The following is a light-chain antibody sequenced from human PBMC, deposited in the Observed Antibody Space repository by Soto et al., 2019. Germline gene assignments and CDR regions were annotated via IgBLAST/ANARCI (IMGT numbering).Light chain of an antibody. Sequence: DIQMTQSPSTLSASVGDRVTITCRASQSVSNWLAWYQQKPGKAPKLLMFDASILESGVPSRFSGSGSGTEFTLSITSLQTDDFAPYYSQQYSIYSLWPFGQGTKVEIK. J-gene: IGKJ1*01. CDR1: QSVSNW. V-gene: IGKV1-5*01. CDR3: QQYSIYSLWP. CDR2: DAS.